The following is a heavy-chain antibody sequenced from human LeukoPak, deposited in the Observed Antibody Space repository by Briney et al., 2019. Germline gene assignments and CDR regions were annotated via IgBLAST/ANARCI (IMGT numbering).Heavy chain of an antibody. J-gene: IGHJ4*02. CDR2: IYPTGST. CDR3: ARAAEYSSGWYLFDY. CDR1: GGSISSYY. D-gene: IGHD6-19*01. Sequence: SETLSLTCTVSGGSISSYYWTWIRQPAGQGLEWIGRIYPTGSTNYNPSLKSRVTMSVDTSKNQFSLKLSSVTAADTAMYYCARAAEYSSGWYLFDYWGQGTLVTVSA. V-gene: IGHV4-4*07.